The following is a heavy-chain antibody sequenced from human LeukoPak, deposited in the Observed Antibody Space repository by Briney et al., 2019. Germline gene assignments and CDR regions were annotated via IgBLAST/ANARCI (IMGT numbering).Heavy chain of an antibody. CDR1: GFTFSSYE. J-gene: IGHJ4*02. D-gene: IGHD2-15*01. V-gene: IGHV3-48*03. CDR2: ISTSGGTV. CDR3: ARDEGSFDY. Sequence: GGSLRHSCAASGFTFSSYEMNWVRQAPGKGLEWVSYISTSGGTVYYADSVRGRFTISRDNARNSLYLQMNSLRAEDTAVYYCARDEGSFDYWGQGTLVTVSS.